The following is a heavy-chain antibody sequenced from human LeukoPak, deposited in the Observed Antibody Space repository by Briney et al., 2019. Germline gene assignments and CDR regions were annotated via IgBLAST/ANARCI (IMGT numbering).Heavy chain of an antibody. CDR1: GDSISSSRYY. D-gene: IGHD6-13*01. V-gene: IGHV4-39*01. CDR3: AAAHYSSSWYCFDY. Sequence: KSSETLSLTCTVSGDSISSSRYYWGWIRQPPGKGLEWIGTVYYSGSTYYNPSLKSRVTISVDTSKNQFSLKLISVTAADTAVYYCAAAHYSSSWYCFDYWGQGTLVTVSS. J-gene: IGHJ4*02. CDR2: VYYSGST.